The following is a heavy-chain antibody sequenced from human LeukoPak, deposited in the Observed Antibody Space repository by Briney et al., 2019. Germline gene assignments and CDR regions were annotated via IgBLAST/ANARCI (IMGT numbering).Heavy chain of an antibody. J-gene: IGHJ4*02. CDR2: IYYSGST. V-gene: IGHV4-59*01. Sequence: SETLSLTCTVSGGSISSYYWSWIRQPPGKGLEWIGYIYYSGSTNYNPSLKGRVTISVDTSKNQFSLKLSSVTAADTAVYYCARVRGGSSVFYFDYWGQGTLVTVSS. CDR1: GGSISSYY. CDR3: ARVRGGSSVFYFDY. D-gene: IGHD6-6*01.